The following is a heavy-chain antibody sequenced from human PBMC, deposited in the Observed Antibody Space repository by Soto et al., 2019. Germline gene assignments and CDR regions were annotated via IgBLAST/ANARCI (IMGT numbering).Heavy chain of an antibody. V-gene: IGHV1-8*01. Sequence: QVQLVQSGAEVKKPGASVKVSCKASGYTFTSYDINWVRQATGQGLEWMGWINANSGNTGYAQKFQGRVTMTRNTSRSTAYMELGGLCSESTGMYYCARSCNDYGERHWGQGTLVTVSS. CDR2: INANSGNT. CDR1: GYTFTSYD. D-gene: IGHD4-17*01. J-gene: IGHJ4*02. CDR3: ARSCNDYGERH.